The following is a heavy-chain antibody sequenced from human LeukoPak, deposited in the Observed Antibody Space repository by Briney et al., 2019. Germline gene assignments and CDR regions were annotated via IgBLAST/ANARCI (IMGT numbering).Heavy chain of an antibody. V-gene: IGHV3-74*01. J-gene: IGHJ4*02. Sequence: GGSLRLSCADSGFTFGRYWMHWVRQAPGKGLVWVSHITTDGSGTSYADSVKGRFTISRDNAKNTLYLQMNSLRAEDTVVYYCARGAIVGANFDYWGQGTLVTVSS. CDR2: ITTDGSGT. CDR1: GFTFGRYW. CDR3: ARGAIVGANFDY. D-gene: IGHD1-26*01.